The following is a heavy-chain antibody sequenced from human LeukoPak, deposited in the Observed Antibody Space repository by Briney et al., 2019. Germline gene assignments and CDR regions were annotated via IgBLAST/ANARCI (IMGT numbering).Heavy chain of an antibody. Sequence: ASVKVSCKASGYAFTSYGISWVRQAPGQGLEWMGWISAYNGNTNYAQKLQGRVTMTTDTSTSTAYMELRSLRSDDTAVYYCARARGYCTNGVCYNDAFDIWGQGTLVTVSS. D-gene: IGHD2-8*01. J-gene: IGHJ4*02. CDR1: GYAFTSYG. CDR2: ISAYNGNT. V-gene: IGHV1-18*01. CDR3: ARARGYCTNGVCYNDAFDI.